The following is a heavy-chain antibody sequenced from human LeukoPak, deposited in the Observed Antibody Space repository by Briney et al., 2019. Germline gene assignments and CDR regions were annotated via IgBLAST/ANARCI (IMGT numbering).Heavy chain of an antibody. CDR1: GVIFDNYA. CDR2: ISGSGGST. Sequence: GGSPRLSCAASGVIFDNYAMSWASQAPGKGLEWVSGISGSGGSTYYADSVKGRFTISRDNSKKTLFLQMNSLRAEDTAVYYCAKWNSITSYWNYFGMDVWGQGTTVTVSS. CDR3: AKWNSITSYWNYFGMDV. J-gene: IGHJ6*02. D-gene: IGHD1-1*01. V-gene: IGHV3-23*01.